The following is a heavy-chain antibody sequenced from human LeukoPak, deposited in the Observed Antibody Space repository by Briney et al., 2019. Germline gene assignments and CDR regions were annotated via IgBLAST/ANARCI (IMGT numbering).Heavy chain of an antibody. D-gene: IGHD5-18*01. CDR1: GFTFSNAW. Sequence: GGPLRLSCAASGFTFSNAWMSWVRQAPGKGLEWVGRIKSKTDGGTTDYAAPVKGRFTISRDDSKNTLYLQMNSLKTEDTAVYYFTSYSYGAEFDYWGQGTLVTVSS. J-gene: IGHJ4*02. V-gene: IGHV3-15*01. CDR3: TSYSYGAEFDY. CDR2: IKSKTDGGTT.